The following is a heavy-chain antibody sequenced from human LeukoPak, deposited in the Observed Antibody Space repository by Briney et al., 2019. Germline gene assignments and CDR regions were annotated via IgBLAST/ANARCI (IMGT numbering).Heavy chain of an antibody. J-gene: IGHJ3*02. D-gene: IGHD2-2*01. CDR1: GGTFSSYA. V-gene: IGHV1-69*13. CDR2: IIPIFGTA. Sequence: SVKVSCKASGGTFSSYAISWVRQAPGQGLEWMGGIIPIFGTANYAQKFQGRVTITADESTSTAYMELSSLRSEDTAVYYCAMNIVVVPAAKGDAFDIWGQGTMVTVSS. CDR3: AMNIVVVPAAKGDAFDI.